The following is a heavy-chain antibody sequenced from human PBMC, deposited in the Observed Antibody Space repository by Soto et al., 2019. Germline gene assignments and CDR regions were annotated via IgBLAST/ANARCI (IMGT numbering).Heavy chain of an antibody. CDR1: RFTFSSYG. D-gene: IGHD6-19*01. Sequence: SLRLACSSSRFTFSSYGMHWVVETPGKGLEWVAVISYDGSNKYYADSVRGRFTISRDNSKNTLYLQMNSLRDEDTAVYYCSPDSSGGEFECWGQGTLLTVSS. J-gene: IGHJ1*01. CDR3: SPDSSGGEFEC. V-gene: IGHV3-30*03. CDR2: ISYDGSNK.